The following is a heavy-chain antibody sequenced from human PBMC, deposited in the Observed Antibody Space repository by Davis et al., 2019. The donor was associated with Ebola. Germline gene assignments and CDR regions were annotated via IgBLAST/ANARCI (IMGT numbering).Heavy chain of an antibody. CDR1: GFTFSSYW. J-gene: IGHJ3*02. D-gene: IGHD6-6*01. CDR2: IKQDGSEK. Sequence: GESLKISCAASGFTFSSYWMSWVRQAPGKGLEWVANIKQDGSEKYYVDSVKGRFTISRDNAKNSLYLQMNSLRAEDTTVYYCARGTGEQLARALWHAFDIWGQGTMVTVSS. V-gene: IGHV3-7*03. CDR3: ARGTGEQLARALWHAFDI.